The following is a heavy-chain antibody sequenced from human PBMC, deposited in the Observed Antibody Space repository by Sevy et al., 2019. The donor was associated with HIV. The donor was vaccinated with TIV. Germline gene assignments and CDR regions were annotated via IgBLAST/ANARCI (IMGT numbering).Heavy chain of an antibody. J-gene: IGHJ4*02. V-gene: IGHV3-21*01. Sequence: GGSLRLSCAASGFTFSSYNMNWVRQAPGKGLEWVSSISGSSDYLFYADSVKGRFTISRDNDKNSLYFQMNSVRAEDTAVYYCAKWDADRRWYFDYWGQGTLVTVSS. CDR2: ISGSSDYL. CDR1: GFTFSSYN. D-gene: IGHD1-26*01. CDR3: AKWDADRRWYFDY.